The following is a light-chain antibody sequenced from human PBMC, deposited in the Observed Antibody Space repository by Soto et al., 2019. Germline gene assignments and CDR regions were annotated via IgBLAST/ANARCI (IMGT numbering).Light chain of an antibody. Sequence: EIVLTQSPGTLSLSPGERATLSCRASQSVSSSYLAWYQQKPGQAPRLLIYGASTRATGIPDRFSGRGSATDFTLTISRLEPEDFAVYYCQQYGTSVPLTFGGGTKGDI. CDR2: GAS. CDR1: QSVSSSY. J-gene: IGKJ4*01. V-gene: IGKV3-20*01. CDR3: QQYGTSVPLT.